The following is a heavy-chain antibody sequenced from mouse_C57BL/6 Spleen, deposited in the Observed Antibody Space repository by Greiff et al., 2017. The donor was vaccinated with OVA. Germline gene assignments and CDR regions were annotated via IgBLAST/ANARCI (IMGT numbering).Heavy chain of an antibody. V-gene: IGHV1-74*01. Sequence: VQLQQSGAELVKPGASVKVSCKASGYTFTSYWMHWVKQRPGQGLEWIGRIHPSDSDTNYNQKFKGKATLTVDKSSSTAYMPISSLTSEDSAVYYCAKKANYVGGFAYWGQGTLVTVSA. CDR3: AKKANYVGGFAY. D-gene: IGHD1-1*01. CDR1: GYTFTSYW. CDR2: IHPSDSDT. J-gene: IGHJ3*01.